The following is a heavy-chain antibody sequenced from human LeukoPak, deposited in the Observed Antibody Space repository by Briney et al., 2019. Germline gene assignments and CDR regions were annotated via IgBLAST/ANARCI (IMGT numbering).Heavy chain of an antibody. V-gene: IGHV1-3*01. CDR2: INAGNGNT. CDR3: ARAFLDYYDSSGYYYGESDFDY. CDR1: GYTFTSYA. J-gene: IGHJ4*02. Sequence: GASVKVSCKASGYTFTSYAMHWVRQAPGQRLEWMGWINAGNGNTKYPQKFQGRVTIIRDTSASTAYMELSSLRSEDTVVYYCARAFLDYYDSSGYYYGESDFDYWGQGTLVTVSS. D-gene: IGHD3-22*01.